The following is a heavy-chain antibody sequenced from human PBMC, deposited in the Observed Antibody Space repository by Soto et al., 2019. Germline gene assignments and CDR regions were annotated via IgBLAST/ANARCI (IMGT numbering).Heavy chain of an antibody. CDR2: IYYSGST. V-gene: IGHV4-30-4*01. J-gene: IGHJ4*02. Sequence: QVQLQESGPGLVKPSQTLSLTCTVSGGSISSGDYYWSWIRQPPGKGLEWIGYIYYSGSTYYNPPRESRVTISVDTSKNQFSLQLSSVAAADTAGYYCARADILFGDYVCDYWGQGTPVTVSS. CDR3: ARADILFGDYVCDY. D-gene: IGHD4-17*01. CDR1: GGSISSGDYY.